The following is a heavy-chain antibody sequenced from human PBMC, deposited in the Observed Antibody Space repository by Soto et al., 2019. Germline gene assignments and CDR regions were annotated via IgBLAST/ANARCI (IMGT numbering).Heavy chain of an antibody. D-gene: IGHD3-10*01. J-gene: IGHJ4*02. CDR3: ASRPVYGPYYFDY. CDR2: IYYSGST. CDR1: GGSISSGDYY. V-gene: IGHV4-30-4*01. Sequence: QVQLQESGPGLVKPSQTLSLTCTVSGGSISSGDYYWSWIRQPPGKGLEWIGYIYYSGSTYYNPSLKSRVTIAVDTSKNQFSLKLSSVTAADTAVYYCASRPVYGPYYFDYWGQGTLVTVSS.